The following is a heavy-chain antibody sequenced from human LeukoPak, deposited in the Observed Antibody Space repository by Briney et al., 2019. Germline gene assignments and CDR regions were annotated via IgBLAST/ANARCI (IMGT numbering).Heavy chain of an antibody. J-gene: IGHJ4*02. V-gene: IGHV4-39*01. CDR3: ARHVGRGSYFDY. CDR2: IYYSGST. Sequence: WVRQAPGKGLEWIGSIYYSGSTYYNPSLKSRVTISVDTSKNQFSLKLSSVTAADTAVYYCARHVGRGSYFDYWGQGTLVTVSS. D-gene: IGHD1-26*01.